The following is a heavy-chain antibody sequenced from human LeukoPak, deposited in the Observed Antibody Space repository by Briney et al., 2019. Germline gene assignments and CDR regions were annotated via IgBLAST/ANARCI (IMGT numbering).Heavy chain of an antibody. CDR2: INHSGST. D-gene: IGHD3-3*01. CDR3: ARGSTRDFWSGFGVRSEPYYYYYYMDV. CDR1: GGSFSGYY. V-gene: IGHV4-34*01. Sequence: SETLSLTCAVYGGSFSGYYWSWIRQPPGKGLEWIGEINHSGSTNYNPSLKSRVTISVDTSKNQFSLKLSSVTAADTAVYYCARGSTRDFWSGFGVRSEPYYYYYYMDVWGKGTTVTVSS. J-gene: IGHJ6*03.